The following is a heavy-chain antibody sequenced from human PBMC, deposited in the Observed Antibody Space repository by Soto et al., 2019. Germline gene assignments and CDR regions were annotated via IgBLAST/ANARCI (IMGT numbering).Heavy chain of an antibody. CDR3: ARLRYCSGGSCYSTAYYYGMDV. J-gene: IGHJ6*02. V-gene: IGHV5-10-1*01. CDR1: GYSFTSYW. Sequence: LGESLKISCKGSGYSFTSYWISWVRQMPGKGLEWMGRIDPSDSYTNYSPSFQGHVTISADKSISTAYLQWSSLKASDTAMYYCARLRYCSGGSCYSTAYYYGMDVWGQGTTVTVSS. CDR2: IDPSDSYT. D-gene: IGHD2-15*01.